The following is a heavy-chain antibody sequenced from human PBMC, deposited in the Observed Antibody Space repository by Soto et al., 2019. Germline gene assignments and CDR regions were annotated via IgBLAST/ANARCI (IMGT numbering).Heavy chain of an antibody. Sequence: QVQLVQSGAEGKKPGSSVKLSCKASGGTFRSYTISWVRHAPGQGLERMGRIIPILGIANYAKKFQGRVTITADKSTSTAYMELSSLRSEDTGVYYCAGGNSSSWYIAFDFWVHGTMVTVSS. CDR3: AGGNSSSWYIAFDF. J-gene: IGHJ3*01. CDR1: GGTFRSYT. CDR2: IIPILGIA. D-gene: IGHD6-13*01. V-gene: IGHV1-69*02.